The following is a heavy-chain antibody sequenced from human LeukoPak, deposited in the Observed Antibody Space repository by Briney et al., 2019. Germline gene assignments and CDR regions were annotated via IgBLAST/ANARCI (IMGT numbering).Heavy chain of an antibody. CDR2: ISGSGGST. V-gene: IGHV3-23*01. CDR3: AKVEQQLVFDY. J-gene: IGHJ4*02. D-gene: IGHD6-13*01. CDR1: GFTFSRYA. Sequence: GGSLRLSCAASGFTFSRYAMSWVRQAPGKGLEWVSAISGSGGSTYYADSVKGRFTISRDNSKNTLYLQMNSLRAADTAVYYCAKVEQQLVFDYWGQGTLVTVSS.